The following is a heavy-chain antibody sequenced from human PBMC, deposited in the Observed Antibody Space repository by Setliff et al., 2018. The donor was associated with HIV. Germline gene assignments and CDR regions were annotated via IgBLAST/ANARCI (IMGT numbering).Heavy chain of an antibody. CDR3: ASGGYYGSGSYYGGWFDP. CDR1: GGSISSSSYY. D-gene: IGHD3-10*01. J-gene: IGHJ5*02. CDR2: INHSGSS. Sequence: SETLSLTCTVSGGSISSSSYYWSWIRQPPGKGLEWIGEINHSGSSNYNPSLKSRVTISVDKSKNQFSLRLSSVTAADTAVYYCASGGYYGSGSYYGGWFDPWGQGTRVTVSS. V-gene: IGHV4-39*07.